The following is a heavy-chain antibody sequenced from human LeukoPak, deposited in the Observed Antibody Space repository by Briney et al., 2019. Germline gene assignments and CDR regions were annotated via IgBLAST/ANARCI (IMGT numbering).Heavy chain of an antibody. V-gene: IGHV4-59*01. J-gene: IGHJ4*02. CDR3: ARDTGYGVDF. D-gene: IGHD5-18*01. Sequence: SETLSLTCTVSGGSIDTYYWSWIRQPPGKGLEWIAYIYYSGSTNYNPSLQSRVTLSVDTSKNQFSLKLYSVTAADTAVYYCARDTGYGVDFWGQGILVTVSS. CDR1: GGSIDTYY. CDR2: IYYSGST.